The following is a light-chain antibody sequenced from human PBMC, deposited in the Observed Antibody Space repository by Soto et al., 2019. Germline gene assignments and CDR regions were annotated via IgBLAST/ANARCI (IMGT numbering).Light chain of an antibody. CDR1: QSISSSY. V-gene: IGKV3-20*01. CDR2: ASS. Sequence: EIVLTQSPGTLSLSPGERATLSCRASQSISSSYLAWYQQKPCQAPRLLIYASSTRATGIPDRFSGGGSGTDFTLSISRLEPEDFAVYYCQQYATSQTFGQGTKVEIK. CDR3: QQYATSQT. J-gene: IGKJ1*01.